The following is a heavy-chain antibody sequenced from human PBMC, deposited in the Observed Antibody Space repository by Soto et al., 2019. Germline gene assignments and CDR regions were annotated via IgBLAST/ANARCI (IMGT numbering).Heavy chain of an antibody. J-gene: IGHJ6*02. Sequence: EEQLVESGGGLVQPGGSLRLSCAASGFTFSSYWMSWVRQAPGKGLEWVANIKQDGSDKYYVDSVKGRFTISRDNAKSSLYLQTDSLRVEDTAVYYCARVFPGSGWPYHYYGMDVWGQGTTVTVSS. V-gene: IGHV3-7*01. CDR3: ARVFPGSGWPYHYYGMDV. CDR2: IKQDGSDK. CDR1: GFTFSSYW. D-gene: IGHD6-19*01.